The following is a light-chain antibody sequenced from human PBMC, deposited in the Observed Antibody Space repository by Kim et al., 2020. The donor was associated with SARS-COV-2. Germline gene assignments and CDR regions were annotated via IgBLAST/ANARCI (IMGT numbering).Light chain of an antibody. CDR3: NSRDSSGKQWV. J-gene: IGLJ3*02. Sequence: SSELTQDPAVSVALGQTVRITCQGDSLRSYYASWYQQKPGQAPVLVIYGKNNRPSGIPDRFSGSSSGNTGSLTITGTQAEDEADYYCNSRDSSGKQWVFGGGTQLTVL. V-gene: IGLV3-19*01. CDR1: SLRSYY. CDR2: GKN.